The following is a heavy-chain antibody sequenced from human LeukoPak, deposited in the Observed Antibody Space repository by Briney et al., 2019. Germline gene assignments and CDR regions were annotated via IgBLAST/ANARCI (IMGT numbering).Heavy chain of an antibody. CDR2: IYNSGTT. J-gene: IGHJ4*02. D-gene: IGHD3-22*01. Sequence: ASQTLSLTCAVSGDSISSGDYSWRWIRQPPGKGLEWIGYIYNSGTTNYNPSLKSRVTISVDTSKNQFSLKLSSVTAADTAIYYCARNGDDSSDYYYFDYWGQGTLVTVSS. V-gene: IGHV4-30-4*07. CDR1: GDSISSGDYS. CDR3: ARNGDDSSDYYYFDY.